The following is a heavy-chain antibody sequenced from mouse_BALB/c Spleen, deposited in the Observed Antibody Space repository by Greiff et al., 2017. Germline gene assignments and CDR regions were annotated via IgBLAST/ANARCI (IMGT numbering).Heavy chain of an antibody. D-gene: IGHD1-1*01. CDR3: ARGSTEVAY. J-gene: IGHJ3*01. CDR1: GFNIKDYY. V-gene: IGHV14-1*02. CDR2: IDPENGNT. Sequence: EVQLQQSGAELVRPGALVKLSCKASGFNIKDYYMHWVKQRPEQGLEWIGWIDPENGNTIYDPKFQGKASITADTSSNTAYLQLSSLTSEDTAVYYCARGSTEVAYWGQGTLVTVSA.